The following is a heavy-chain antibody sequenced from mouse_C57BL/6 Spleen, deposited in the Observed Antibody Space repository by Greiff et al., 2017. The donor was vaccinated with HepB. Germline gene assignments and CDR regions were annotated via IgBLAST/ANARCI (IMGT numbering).Heavy chain of an antibody. CDR3: TGGRFAY. Sequence: EVKVEESGGGLVQPGGSMKLSCVASGFTFSNYWMNWFRQSPEKGLEWVAQIRLKSDNYATHYAESVKGRFTISRDDSKSSVYLQMNNLRAEDTGIYYCTGGRFAYWGQGTLVTVSA. CDR1: GFTFSNYW. CDR2: IRLKSDNYAT. V-gene: IGHV6-3*01. J-gene: IGHJ3*01.